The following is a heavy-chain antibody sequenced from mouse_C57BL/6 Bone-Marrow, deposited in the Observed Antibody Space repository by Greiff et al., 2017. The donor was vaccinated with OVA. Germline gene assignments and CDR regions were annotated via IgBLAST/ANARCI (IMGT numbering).Heavy chain of an antibody. D-gene: IGHD2-5*01. CDR1: EYEFPSHD. CDR2: INSDGGST. V-gene: IGHV5-2*01. J-gene: IGHJ1*03. CDR3: ARVDSNYVGWYFDV. Sequence: EVKLMESGGGLVQPGESLKLSCESNEYEFPSHDMSWVRKTPEKRLELVAAINSDGGSTYYPDTMERRFIISRDNTKKTLYLQMSSLRSEDTALYYCARVDSNYVGWYFDVWGTGTTVTVSS.